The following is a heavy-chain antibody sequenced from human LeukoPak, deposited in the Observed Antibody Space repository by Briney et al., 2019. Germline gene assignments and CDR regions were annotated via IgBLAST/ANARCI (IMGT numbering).Heavy chain of an antibody. CDR3: ARDQVGVTGYYYYYYMDV. V-gene: IGHV3-53*01. Sequence: GGSLRLSCAASGFTVSSNYMSWVRQAPGKGLEWVSVIYSGGSTYYADSVKGRFTISRDNAKNSLYLQMNSLRAEDTAVYYCARDQVGVTGYYYYYYMDVWGKGTTVTVSS. D-gene: IGHD1-26*01. CDR1: GFTVSSNY. J-gene: IGHJ6*03. CDR2: IYSGGST.